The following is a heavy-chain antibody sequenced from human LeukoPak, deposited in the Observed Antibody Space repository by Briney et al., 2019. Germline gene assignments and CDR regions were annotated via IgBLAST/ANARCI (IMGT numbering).Heavy chain of an antibody. Sequence: ASVKVSCKASGYTFTSYGISWVRQAPGQGLEWMGWISAYNGNTNYAQKLQGRVTMTTDTSTSTAYMELRSLRSDDTAVYYCAREPLGYCSSTSCYPLIDYMDVWGKGTTVTVSS. V-gene: IGHV1-18*01. D-gene: IGHD2-2*01. CDR3: AREPLGYCSSTSCYPLIDYMDV. J-gene: IGHJ6*03. CDR1: GYTFTSYG. CDR2: ISAYNGNT.